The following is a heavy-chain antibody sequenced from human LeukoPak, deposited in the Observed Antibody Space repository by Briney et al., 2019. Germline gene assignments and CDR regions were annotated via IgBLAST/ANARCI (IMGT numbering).Heavy chain of an antibody. CDR3: ARVRIEYSNSFDY. Sequence: SETLSLTCSVSGVSISSGDYHWSWIRHYPGKGLERIGYIYYRGATHYNPSLRGLVAISVDTSKNQFSLSLSSVTAADTAIYYCARVRIEYSNSFDYWGQGTLVTVSS. CDR2: IYYRGAT. V-gene: IGHV4-31*01. J-gene: IGHJ4*02. D-gene: IGHD6-6*01. CDR1: GVSISSGDYH.